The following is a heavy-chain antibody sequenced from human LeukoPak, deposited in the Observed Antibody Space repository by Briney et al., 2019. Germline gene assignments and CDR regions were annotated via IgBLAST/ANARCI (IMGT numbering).Heavy chain of an antibody. CDR1: GYTFTIYA. J-gene: IGHJ4*02. Sequence: ASVKVSCKASGYTFTIYAMNWVRQAPGQGLEWMGWINTNTGNPTYAQGFTGRFVFSLDTSVSTAYLQISSLKAEDTAVYYCARGDGVVVPAAPFDYWGQGTLVTVSS. D-gene: IGHD2-2*01. CDR3: ARGDGVVVPAAPFDY. CDR2: INTNTGNP. V-gene: IGHV7-4-1*02.